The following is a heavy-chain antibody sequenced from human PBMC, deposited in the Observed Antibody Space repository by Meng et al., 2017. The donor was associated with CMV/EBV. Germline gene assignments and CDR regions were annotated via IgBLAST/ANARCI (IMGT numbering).Heavy chain of an antibody. J-gene: IGHJ6*02. D-gene: IGHD2-15*01. Sequence: SVKVSCKASGGTFSSYTISWVRQAPGQGLEWMGRIIPTLGIANYAQKFQGRVTITADKSTSTAYMELSSLRSEDTAVYYCCRGLLPYPARYYYYGMDVWGQGTTVTVSS. CDR2: IIPTLGIA. V-gene: IGHV1-69*02. CDR3: CRGLLPYPARYYYYGMDV. CDR1: GGTFSSYT.